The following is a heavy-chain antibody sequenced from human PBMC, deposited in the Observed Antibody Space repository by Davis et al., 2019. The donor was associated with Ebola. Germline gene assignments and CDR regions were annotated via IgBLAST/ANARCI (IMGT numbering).Heavy chain of an antibody. Sequence: GESLKISCAASGFTFSSYAMSWVRQAPGKGLEWVSAISGSGGSTYYADSVKGRFTISRDNSKNTLYLQMNSLRAEDTAVYYCAKAPLDFGVVIQSYYYMDVWGKGTTVTVSS. V-gene: IGHV3-23*01. CDR3: AKAPLDFGVVIQSYYYMDV. CDR1: GFTFSSYA. J-gene: IGHJ6*03. D-gene: IGHD3-3*01. CDR2: ISGSGGST.